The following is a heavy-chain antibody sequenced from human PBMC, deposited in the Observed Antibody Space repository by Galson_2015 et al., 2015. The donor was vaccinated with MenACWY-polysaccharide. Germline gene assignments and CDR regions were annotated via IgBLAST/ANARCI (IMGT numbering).Heavy chain of an antibody. V-gene: IGHV1-8*01. CDR3: TSSISYKNPTSYFPFDF. Sequence: SVKVSCKASGYTFIGYDINWVRQATGQGLEWMGWMNPNSGNTAYAQKFQGRVTMTRDTSISTAYMELSSLSAEDTALYYCTSSISYKNPTSYFPFDFCSQGSLATVSS. CDR2: MNPNSGNT. D-gene: IGHD3-10*01. CDR1: GYTFIGYD. J-gene: IGHJ4*02.